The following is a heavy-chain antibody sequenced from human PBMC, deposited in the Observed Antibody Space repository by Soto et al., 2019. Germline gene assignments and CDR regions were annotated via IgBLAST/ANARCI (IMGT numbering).Heavy chain of an antibody. Sequence: EVQLLESGGGLVQPGGSLRLSCAASGFTFSSYAMSWVRQAPGKGLEWVSAISGSGGSTYYADYVNGRFTISRDNSKNTLYLQMNSLRAEDTAVYYCAKDGYGWYIVVVPAATNFDYWGQGTLVTVSS. V-gene: IGHV3-23*01. CDR2: ISGSGGST. J-gene: IGHJ4*02. CDR1: GFTFSSYA. D-gene: IGHD2-2*01. CDR3: AKDGYGWYIVVVPAATNFDY.